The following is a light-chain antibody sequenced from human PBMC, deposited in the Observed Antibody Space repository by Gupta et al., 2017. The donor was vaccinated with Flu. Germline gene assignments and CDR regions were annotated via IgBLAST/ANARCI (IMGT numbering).Light chain of an antibody. Sequence: QSVLAQPPSASGTPGQRVLISCSGISSNIGSNTVNWYQQVPGMAPKLLIYGNNQRPSGVPDRFSGSKSGTSASLAINGLQSEDEADYYCAAWDDSLNGHYVFGTGTEVTVL. CDR3: AAWDDSLNGHYV. V-gene: IGLV1-44*01. CDR1: SSNIGSNT. J-gene: IGLJ1*01. CDR2: GNN.